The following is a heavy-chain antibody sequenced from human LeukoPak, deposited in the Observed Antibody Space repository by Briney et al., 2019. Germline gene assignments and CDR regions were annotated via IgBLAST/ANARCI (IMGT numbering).Heavy chain of an antibody. CDR1: GFTFGSYA. Sequence: GGSLRLSCAASGFTFGSYALSWVRQAPGKGLEWVSGFSGSDGSTWYADSVKGRFTISRDNSKNTQYVQMNSLRAEDTAVYCCAKSLPAAAGTGSFDIWGQGTLVTVSS. V-gene: IGHV3-23*01. CDR3: AKSLPAAAGTGSFDI. CDR2: FSGSDGST. J-gene: IGHJ3*02. D-gene: IGHD6-13*01.